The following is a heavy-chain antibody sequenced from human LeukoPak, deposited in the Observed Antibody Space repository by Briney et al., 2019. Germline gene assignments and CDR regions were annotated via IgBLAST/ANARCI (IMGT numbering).Heavy chain of an antibody. CDR1: GDSVSSNSAA. Sequence: SQTLSLTCAISGDSVSSNSAAWNWIRQSPSRGLEWLGRTYYRSKWYNDYAVSVKSRITINPDTSKNQFSLQLNSVTPEDTAVYYCARDRSLLWFGELLPPFDYWGQGTLVTVSS. CDR2: TYYRSKWYN. CDR3: ARDRSLLWFGELLPPFDY. D-gene: IGHD3-10*01. J-gene: IGHJ4*02. V-gene: IGHV6-1*01.